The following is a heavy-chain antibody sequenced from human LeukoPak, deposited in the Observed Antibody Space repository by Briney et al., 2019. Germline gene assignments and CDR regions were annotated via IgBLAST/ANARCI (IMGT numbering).Heavy chain of an antibody. J-gene: IGHJ4*02. D-gene: IGHD5-12*01. V-gene: IGHV3-21*01. CDR2: ISSSSSYI. CDR3: ARDYEVATRTHFDY. CDR1: GFTFSSCS. Sequence: GGSLRLSCAASGFTFSSCSMNWVRQAPGKGLEWVSSISSSSSYIYYADSVRGRFTISRDNAKNSLYLQMNSLRAEDTAVYYCARDYEVATRTHFDYWGQGTLVTVSS.